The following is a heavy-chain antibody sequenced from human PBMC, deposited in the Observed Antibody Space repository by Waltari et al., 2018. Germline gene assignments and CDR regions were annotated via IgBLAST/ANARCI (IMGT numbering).Heavy chain of an antibody. J-gene: IGHJ3*02. D-gene: IGHD2-8*02. V-gene: IGHV3-7*02. Sequence: EVQLVESGGGLVKPGWSLGLAGGASGFTFRSYSMNLVRQAPGKGLEWVANIKQDGSEEYYVDSVKGRFTISRDNAKNSLYLHLSNLRAEDTAVYYCASRFCTSDRCYSASYKAFDIWGQGTMVAVSS. CDR2: IKQDGSEE. CDR1: GFTFRSYS. CDR3: ASRFCTSDRCYSASYKAFDI.